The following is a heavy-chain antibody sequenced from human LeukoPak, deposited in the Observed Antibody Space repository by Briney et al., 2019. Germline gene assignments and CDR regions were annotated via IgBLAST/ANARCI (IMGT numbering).Heavy chain of an antibody. V-gene: IGHV4-39*07. J-gene: IGHJ5*02. CDR2: IYYSGST. Sequence: SETLSLTCTVSGGSISSSSYYWGWIRQPPGKGLEWIGSIYYSGSTYYNPSLKSRVTISVDTSKNQFSLKLSSVTAADTAVYYCARTQKVVVPAAAIPSPRGEVGWFDPWGQGTLVTVSS. CDR3: ARTQKVVVPAAAIPSPRGEVGWFDP. D-gene: IGHD2-2*01. CDR1: GGSISSSSYY.